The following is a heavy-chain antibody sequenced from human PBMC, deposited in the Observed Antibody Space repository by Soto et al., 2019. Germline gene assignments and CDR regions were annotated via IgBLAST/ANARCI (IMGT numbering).Heavy chain of an antibody. J-gene: IGHJ5*02. CDR2: INHSGST. CDR1: GGSFSGYY. Sequence: PSETLSLTCAVYGGSFSGYYWTWIRQPPGTGLEWIGEINHSGSTNYNPSLKSRVTISVDTSKNQFSLKLTSVTAADTAVYYCARREHAYCGGDCYSIWFDPWGQGTLVTVSS. CDR3: ARREHAYCGGDCYSIWFDP. D-gene: IGHD2-21*02. V-gene: IGHV4-34*01.